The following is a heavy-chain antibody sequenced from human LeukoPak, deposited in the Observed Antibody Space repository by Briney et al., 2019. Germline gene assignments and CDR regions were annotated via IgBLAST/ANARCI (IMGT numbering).Heavy chain of an antibody. J-gene: IGHJ5*01. CDR1: GYTFTNYY. CDR2: INPSGGTT. V-gene: IGHV1-46*01. D-gene: IGHD1-26*01. Sequence: ASVKVSCKASGYTFTNYYIHWVRQAPGQGLESMGLINPSGGTTSYAQNSQGRVTMTRDTSTSTVYMELSSLRSEDTAMYYCARGSSETYINWFDSWGQGTLVTVSS. CDR3: ARGSSETYINWFDS.